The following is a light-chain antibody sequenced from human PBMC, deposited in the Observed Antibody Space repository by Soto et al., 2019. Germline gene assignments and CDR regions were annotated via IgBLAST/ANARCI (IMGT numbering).Light chain of an antibody. V-gene: IGLV2-8*01. Sequence: QSVLTQPPSASGSPGQSVAISCTGTSSDVGGYNYVSWYQQHPSKAPKLMIYEVNTRPSGVPDRFSGSKSGNTASLTVSGLQAEDEADYYCSSYAGSSNVFGTGTKVTVL. CDR3: SSYAGSSNV. CDR1: SSDVGGYNY. CDR2: EVN. J-gene: IGLJ1*01.